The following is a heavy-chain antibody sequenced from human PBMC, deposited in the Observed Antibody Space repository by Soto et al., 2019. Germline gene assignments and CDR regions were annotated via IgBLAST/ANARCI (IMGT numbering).Heavy chain of an antibody. CDR1: GFPISSPYS. J-gene: IGHJ6*02. CDR2: ISHTGTT. D-gene: IGHD4-17*01. Sequence: ETLSLTCLVSGFPISSPYSWGWIRQPPGKGLEWIGSISHTGTTSYSPSLTSRVSISVDTSKNQVSLKLTSVTAAVTAVYFCARVTMVIRDSDHFGVDVWGHGTTVTVSS. V-gene: IGHV4-38-2*02. CDR3: ARVTMVIRDSDHFGVDV.